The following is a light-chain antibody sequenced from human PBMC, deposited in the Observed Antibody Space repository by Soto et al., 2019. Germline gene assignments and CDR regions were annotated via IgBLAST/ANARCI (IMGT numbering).Light chain of an antibody. Sequence: QSVLTQPPSVSGAPGQRVTISCTGSSSNIGAGYDGHWYQQLPGTAPKLLIYGNSNRPSGVPDRFSGSKSGTSASLAITGLQAEDEADYYCQSYDSSLSGPHWVFGGGTKLTVL. CDR3: QSYDSSLSGPHWV. CDR1: SSNIGAGYD. V-gene: IGLV1-40*01. CDR2: GNS. J-gene: IGLJ3*02.